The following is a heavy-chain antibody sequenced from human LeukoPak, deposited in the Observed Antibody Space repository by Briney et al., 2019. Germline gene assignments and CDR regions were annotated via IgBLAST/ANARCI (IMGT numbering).Heavy chain of an antibody. V-gene: IGHV4-34*01. J-gene: IGHJ4*02. CDR2: INHSGST. D-gene: IGHD6-13*01. Sequence: SETLSLTCAVDGGSFSGYYWSWIRQPPGKGLEWIGEINHSGSTNYNPSLKSRVTISVDTSKNQFSLKLSSVTAADTAVYYCARGRGSKYSSSCYDYWGQGTLVTVSS. CDR1: GGSFSGYY. CDR3: ARGRGSKYSSSCYDY.